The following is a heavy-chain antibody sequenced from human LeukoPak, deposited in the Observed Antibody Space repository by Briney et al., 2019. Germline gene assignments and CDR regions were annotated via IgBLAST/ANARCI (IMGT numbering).Heavy chain of an antibody. D-gene: IGHD4-11*01. CDR3: AREVVTTNRNWFDP. V-gene: IGHV1-69*04. J-gene: IGHJ5*02. Sequence: GASVKVSCKASGGTFSSYAISWVRQAPGQGLEWRGRIIPIFSIANYAQKFQGRVTITADKSTSTAYMELSSLRSEDTAVYYCAREVVTTNRNWFDPWGQGTLVTVSS. CDR2: IIPIFSIA. CDR1: GGTFSSYA.